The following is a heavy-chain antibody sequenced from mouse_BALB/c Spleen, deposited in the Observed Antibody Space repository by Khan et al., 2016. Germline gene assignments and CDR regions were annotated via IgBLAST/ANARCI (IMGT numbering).Heavy chain of an antibody. CDR1: GYTFTSYT. CDR2: INPSSDYT. V-gene: IGHV1-4*01. D-gene: IGHD2-3*01. CDR3: AREGWLLGYFDY. J-gene: IGHJ2*01. Sequence: QVQLKESGAELARPGASVKMSCKASGYTFTSYTMFWVKQRPGQSLEWIGYINPSSDYTDYNQKFKDKATLTADKSSRTAYMQLNSLTSEDSAVYYCAREGWLLGYFDYWGQGTTLTVSS.